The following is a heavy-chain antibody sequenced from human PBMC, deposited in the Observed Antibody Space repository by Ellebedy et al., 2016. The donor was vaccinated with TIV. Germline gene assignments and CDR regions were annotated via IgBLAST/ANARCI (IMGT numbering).Heavy chain of an antibody. CDR1: GYTFTSYY. Sequence: ASVKVSCXASGYTFTSYYMHWVRQAPGQGLEWMGWINPLTGGTVYAQKFEGLITLTRDTSTTTAHLELTSLTSDDTAVYFCARVGGGGHPPWGAFDVWGQGTSVTVAS. CDR3: ARVGGGGHPPWGAFDV. CDR2: INPLTGGT. J-gene: IGHJ3*01. D-gene: IGHD4-23*01. V-gene: IGHV1-2*04.